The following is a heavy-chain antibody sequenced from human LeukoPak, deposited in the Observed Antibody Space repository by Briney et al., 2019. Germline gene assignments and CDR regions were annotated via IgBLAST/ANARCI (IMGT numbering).Heavy chain of an antibody. Sequence: KPSETLSLTCTVSGGSVSSGNYYWSWIRQPPGKGLEWIGYIYYSGSTNYNPSLKSRVTISVDTSKNQFSLKLSSVTAADTAVYYCARHGARYGGIDYWGQGTLVTVPS. V-gene: IGHV4-61*01. CDR2: IYYSGST. CDR1: GGSVSSGNYY. CDR3: ARHGARYGGIDY. D-gene: IGHD4-23*01. J-gene: IGHJ4*02.